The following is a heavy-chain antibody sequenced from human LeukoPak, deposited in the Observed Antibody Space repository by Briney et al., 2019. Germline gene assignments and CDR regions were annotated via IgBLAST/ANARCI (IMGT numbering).Heavy chain of an antibody. CDR1: GYTFTSYY. CDR2: INPSGGST. V-gene: IGHV1-46*01. J-gene: IGHJ3*02. CDR3: ARGSAYYGSTLHAFDI. D-gene: IGHD3-10*01. Sequence: ASVKVSCKASGYTFTSYYMHWVRQAPGQGLEWMGIINPSGGSTSYAQKFQGRVTMTRDTSTSTVYMELSSLRSEDTAVYYSARGSAYYGSTLHAFDIWGQGTMVTVSS.